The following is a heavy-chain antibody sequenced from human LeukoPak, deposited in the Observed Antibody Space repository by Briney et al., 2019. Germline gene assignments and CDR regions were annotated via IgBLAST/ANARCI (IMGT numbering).Heavy chain of an antibody. Sequence: GGSLRLSCAASGFTFSSYSMNWVRQAPGKGLEWVSSISSSSSYIYYADSVKGRFTISRDNAKNSLYLRMNSLRAEDTAVYYCARVKCSGGSCYFDTWGQGTLVTVSS. CDR1: GFTFSSYS. CDR2: ISSSSSYI. V-gene: IGHV3-21*01. CDR3: ARVKCSGGSCYFDT. D-gene: IGHD2-15*01. J-gene: IGHJ4*02.